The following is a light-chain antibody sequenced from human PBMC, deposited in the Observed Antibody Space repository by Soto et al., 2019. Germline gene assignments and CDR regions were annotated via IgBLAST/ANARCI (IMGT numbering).Light chain of an antibody. CDR2: EVS. CDR1: SSDVGGYNY. V-gene: IGLV2-8*01. J-gene: IGLJ2*01. Sequence: QSALTQPPSASGSPGQSVTISCTGTSSDVGGYNYVSWYQHHPGKAPKLMIYEVSKRPSGVPDRFSGSKSGNTASLTVSGLQAEDEGDYYCSSYAGSNKMLFGGGTKLTVL. CDR3: SSYAGSNKML.